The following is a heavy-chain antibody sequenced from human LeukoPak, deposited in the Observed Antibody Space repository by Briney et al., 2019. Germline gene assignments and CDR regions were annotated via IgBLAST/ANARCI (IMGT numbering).Heavy chain of an antibody. CDR2: IYTSGST. CDR1: GGSISSYY. D-gene: IGHD3-16*01. J-gene: IGHJ6*04. V-gene: IGHV4-4*09. CDR3: ARLTLYVWGSLDV. Sequence: SETLSLTCTVSGGSISSYYWSWIRQPPGKGLEWIGYIYTSGSTNYNPSHKSRVTISVDTSKNQFSLKLSSVTAADTAVYYCARLTLYVWGSLDVWGKGTTVTVSS.